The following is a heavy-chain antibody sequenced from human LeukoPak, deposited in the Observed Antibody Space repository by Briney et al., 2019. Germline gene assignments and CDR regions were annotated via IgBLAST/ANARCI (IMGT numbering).Heavy chain of an antibody. Sequence: GRSLRLSCAVSGFTFRGHGMHWVRQAPGKGLEWVAFISFDGSNKYYADSVKGRFTISRDNSKNTLYLQLNSLRAEDTAVYYCARVPRSSRIPIFRWGQGTLVTVSS. D-gene: IGHD3-3*01. CDR1: GFTFRGHG. V-gene: IGHV3-30*03. CDR3: ARVPRSSRIPIFR. CDR2: ISFDGSNK. J-gene: IGHJ4*02.